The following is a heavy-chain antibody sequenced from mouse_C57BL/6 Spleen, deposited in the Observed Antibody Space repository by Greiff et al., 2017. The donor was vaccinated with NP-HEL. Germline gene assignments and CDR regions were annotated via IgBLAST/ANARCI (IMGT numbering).Heavy chain of an antibody. J-gene: IGHJ2*01. CDR2: IDPSDSET. Sequence: QVQLQQPGAELVRPGSSVKLSCKASGYTFTSYWMHWVKQRPIQGLEWIGNIDPSDSETHYNQKFKDKATLTVDKSSSTAYMQLSSLTSEDSAVYYGARGHYYGSSPSYFDYWGQGTTLTVSS. CDR1: GYTFTSYW. D-gene: IGHD1-1*01. V-gene: IGHV1-52*01. CDR3: ARGHYYGSSPSYFDY.